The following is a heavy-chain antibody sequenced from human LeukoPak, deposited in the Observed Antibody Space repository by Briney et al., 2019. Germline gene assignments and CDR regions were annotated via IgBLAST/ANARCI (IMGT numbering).Heavy chain of an antibody. CDR3: ARVPAALHFDH. J-gene: IGHJ4*02. CDR1: GFIVSDSY. CDR2: IYSSGTT. D-gene: IGHD2-2*01. V-gene: IGHV3-66*01. Sequence: PGGSLRLSCAASGFIVSDSYMSWVRQAPGKGLEWVSVIYSSGTTYYADSVKGRFTISRGNSKNTLYLQMNSLRAEDTAVYYCARVPAALHFDHWGQGTLVTVSS.